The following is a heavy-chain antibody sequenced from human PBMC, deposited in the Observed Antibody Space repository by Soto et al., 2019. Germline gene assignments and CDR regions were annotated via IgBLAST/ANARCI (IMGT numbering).Heavy chain of an antibody. CDR2: MTGNSKTM. CDR3: ARGVQYGFDF. CDR1: GFDFNVYS. Sequence: EVLLVESGGALLQPGGSLRLTCAASGFDFNVYSMNWVRQAPGKGLEWVSYMTGNSKTMHYAYSVRGRFTISRDNAKNSVYLQMDSLSAEDTALYYCARGVQYGFDFWGQGTMVTVSS. J-gene: IGHJ3*01. V-gene: IGHV3-48*01.